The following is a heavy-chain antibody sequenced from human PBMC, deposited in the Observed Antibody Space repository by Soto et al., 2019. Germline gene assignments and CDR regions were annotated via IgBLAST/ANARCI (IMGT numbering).Heavy chain of an antibody. V-gene: IGHV3-23*01. CDR1: GFMFSTYA. Sequence: VGSLRLSCAASGFMFSTYAMNWVRQAPGKGLEWVSAISSSGDSAYYAESVRGRFTISRDNSINTLYLQMRSLRPEDTAVYYCAHPRGYGVFDAVDIWGQGTMVTVSS. CDR2: ISSSGDSA. D-gene: IGHD4-17*01. J-gene: IGHJ3*02. CDR3: AHPRGYGVFDAVDI.